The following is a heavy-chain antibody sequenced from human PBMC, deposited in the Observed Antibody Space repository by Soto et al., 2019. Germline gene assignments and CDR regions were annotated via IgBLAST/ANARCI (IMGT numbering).Heavy chain of an antibody. V-gene: IGHV1-69*06. CDR2: IVPRFGSP. CDR1: GGTFSDYA. J-gene: IGHJ6*02. D-gene: IGHD3-16*01. Sequence: QVQLVQSGAEMRKPGSSLRVSCKASGGTFSDYAFSWVRQAPGQGLEWMGGIVPRFGSPNYAQKFGGRVTITADTSSSTGYMALSSLRFDDTAVYFCARDRIQLRLGKYSFNGMDVWGQGTTMIVSS. CDR3: ARDRIQLRLGKYSFNGMDV.